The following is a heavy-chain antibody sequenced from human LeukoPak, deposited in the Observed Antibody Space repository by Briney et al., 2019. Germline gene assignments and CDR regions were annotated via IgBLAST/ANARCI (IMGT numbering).Heavy chain of an antibody. D-gene: IGHD6-13*01. V-gene: IGHV1-46*01. J-gene: IGHJ4*02. CDR2: INPSGGST. CDR3: ARESSFYSSSWYYFDY. Sequence: ASVTVSCKASGYTFTSYYMHWVRQAPGQGLEWMGIINPSGGSTSYAQKFQGRVTMTRDMSTSTVYMELSSLRSEDTAVYYCARESSFYSSSWYYFDYWGQGTLVTVSS. CDR1: GYTFTSYY.